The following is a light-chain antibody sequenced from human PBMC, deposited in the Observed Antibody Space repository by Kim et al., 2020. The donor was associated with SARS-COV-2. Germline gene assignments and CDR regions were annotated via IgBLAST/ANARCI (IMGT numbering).Light chain of an antibody. Sequence: VSPGESATPSGRAGQSVSRNLAWYQQKPGQAPRLLIYGTSTRATGIPVRFSGSGSGTEFTLTISSLQSEDFALYYCHQYSDWPPYSFGQGTKLEI. CDR1: QSVSRN. V-gene: IGKV3-15*01. CDR3: HQYSDWPPYS. CDR2: GTS. J-gene: IGKJ2*03.